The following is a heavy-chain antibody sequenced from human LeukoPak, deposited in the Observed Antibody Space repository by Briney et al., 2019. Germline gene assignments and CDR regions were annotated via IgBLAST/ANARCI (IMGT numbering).Heavy chain of an antibody. Sequence: GGSLRLSCAASGFTFSDYYMGWNRQAPGKGLECVSYMSGSGSDIYYADSVKGRFTISRDNGRNSLYLQMNSLRAEDTAVYYCARDIVAPGLFFDSWGQGTLVTVSS. CDR2: MSGSGSDI. J-gene: IGHJ4*02. CDR3: ARDIVAPGLFFDS. D-gene: IGHD5-12*01. CDR1: GFTFSDYY. V-gene: IGHV3-11*04.